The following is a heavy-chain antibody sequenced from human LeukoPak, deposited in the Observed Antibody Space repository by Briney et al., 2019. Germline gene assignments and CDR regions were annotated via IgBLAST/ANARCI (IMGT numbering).Heavy chain of an antibody. Sequence: SETLSLTCTVSGGSISSYYWSWIRQPPGKGLEWIGYIYYSGSTNYNPSLKSRVTISVDTSKNQFSLKLSSVTAADTAVYYCARHASNSVFDYWGQGTLVTVSS. J-gene: IGHJ4*02. D-gene: IGHD4-11*01. CDR2: IYYSGST. V-gene: IGHV4-59*08. CDR3: ARHASNSVFDY. CDR1: GGSISSYY.